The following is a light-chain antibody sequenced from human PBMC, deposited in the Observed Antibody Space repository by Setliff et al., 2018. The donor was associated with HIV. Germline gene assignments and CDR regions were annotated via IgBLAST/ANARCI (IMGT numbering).Light chain of an antibody. V-gene: IGLV7-43*01. CDR3: QLFYGGAYV. CDR1: TGAVTSGYY. Sequence: QPVVTQEPSLTVSPGGTVTLTCASSTGAVTSGYYTNWLQQRPGQAPRSLIYDTSTKHSWTPARFSGSLLGVKAALTLSDVQPEDEAEYYCQLFYGGAYVFGPGTKVTVL. CDR2: DTS. J-gene: IGLJ1*01.